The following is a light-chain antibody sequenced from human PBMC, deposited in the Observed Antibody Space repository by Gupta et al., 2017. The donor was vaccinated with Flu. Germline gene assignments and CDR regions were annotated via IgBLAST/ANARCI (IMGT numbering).Light chain of an antibody. Sequence: VMTLSPATLSESPGERATLSCRASQSVGTSLAWYQQKPGQAPRLLIYGATVRATDIPARFSGSGSGTEFTLTISSLQSEDFAVYYCQQYDNWPPLTFGGGTKVEIK. CDR3: QQYDNWPPLT. CDR1: QSVGTS. CDR2: GAT. J-gene: IGKJ4*01. V-gene: IGKV3-15*01.